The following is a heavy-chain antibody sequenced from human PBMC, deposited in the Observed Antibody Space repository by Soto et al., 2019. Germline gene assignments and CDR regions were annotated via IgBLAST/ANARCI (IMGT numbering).Heavy chain of an antibody. CDR2: ISYDGSNK. Sequence: QVQLVESGGGVVQPGRSLRLSCAASGFTFSSYAMHWVRQAPGKGLEWVAVISYDGSNKYYADSVKGRFTISRDNSKNTLYLQMNSLRAEDTAVYYCARGAAAKDPLDLGGRGTLVTVSS. J-gene: IGHJ2*01. D-gene: IGHD6-13*01. V-gene: IGHV3-30-3*01. CDR1: GFTFSSYA. CDR3: ARGAAAKDPLDL.